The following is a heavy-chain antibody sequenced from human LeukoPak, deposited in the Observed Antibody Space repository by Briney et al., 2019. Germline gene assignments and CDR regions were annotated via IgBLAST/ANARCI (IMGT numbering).Heavy chain of an antibody. CDR1: GFTFSSYG. CDR3: AKDSAYCSSTSCYRGEFDY. V-gene: IGHV3-30*02. J-gene: IGHJ4*02. D-gene: IGHD2-2*02. CDR2: IRYDGSNK. Sequence: PGGSLRLSCAASGFTFSSYGMHWVRQAPGKGQEWVAFIRYDGSNKYYADSVKGRFTISRDNSKNTLYLQMNSLRAEDTAVYYCAKDSAYCSSTSCYRGEFDYWGQGTLVTVSS.